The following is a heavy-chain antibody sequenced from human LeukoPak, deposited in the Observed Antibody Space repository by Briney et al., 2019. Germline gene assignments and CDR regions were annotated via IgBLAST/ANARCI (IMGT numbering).Heavy chain of an antibody. Sequence: PGGSLRLSCAASGFTFSSYEMNWVRQAPGKGLEWVSYISSSGSTIYYADSVKGRFTISRDNAKNSLYLQMNSLRADDTAVYYCARCAYSSSYYFDYSGQGSLVTLSS. CDR1: GFTFSSYE. D-gene: IGHD6-6*01. J-gene: IGHJ4*02. CDR2: ISSSGSTI. V-gene: IGHV3-48*03. CDR3: ARCAYSSSYYFDY.